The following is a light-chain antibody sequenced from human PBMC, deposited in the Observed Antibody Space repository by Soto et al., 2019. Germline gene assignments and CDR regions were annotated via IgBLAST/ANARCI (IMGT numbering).Light chain of an antibody. CDR3: SSYTSSNVV. V-gene: IGLV2-14*01. CDR1: SSDVGAYNY. J-gene: IGLJ2*01. Sequence: QSALTQPASVSGSPGQSITISCTGTSSDVGAYNYVSWYQQHPGKAPKLMIYEVSNRPSGVSNRFSGSKSGNTASLTISGLQAEDEADYYCSSYTSSNVVFGGGTKVTVL. CDR2: EVS.